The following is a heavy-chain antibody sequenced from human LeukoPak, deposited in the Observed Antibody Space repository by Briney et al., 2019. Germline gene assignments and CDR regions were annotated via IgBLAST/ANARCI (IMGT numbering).Heavy chain of an antibody. J-gene: IGHJ4*02. V-gene: IGHV1-2*02. CDR3: ASGYEILTAYQSFSYFDY. Sequence: ASVKVSCKASGYTFTGYYMHWLRQAPGQGLEWMGWINPKSGGTNYAQKFQGRVTMPRDTSISTAYMELSRLRPDDTAVYYCASGYEILTAYQSFSYFDYWGQGTLVTVSS. D-gene: IGHD3-9*01. CDR1: GYTFTGYY. CDR2: INPKSGGT.